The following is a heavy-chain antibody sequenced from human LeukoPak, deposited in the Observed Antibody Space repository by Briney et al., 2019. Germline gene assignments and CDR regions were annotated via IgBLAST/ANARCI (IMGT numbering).Heavy chain of an antibody. CDR2: ISSSSSYI. CDR3: ARALGYCSSTSCYGY. CDR1: GFTFSSYS. V-gene: IGHV3-21*01. D-gene: IGHD2-2*01. J-gene: IGHJ4*02. Sequence: PGGSLRLSCAASGFTFSSYSMNWVRQAPGKGLEWVSSISSSSSYIYYADSVKGRFTISRDNAKNSLYLQMKSLRAEDTAVYYCARALGYCSSTSCYGYWGQGTLVTVSS.